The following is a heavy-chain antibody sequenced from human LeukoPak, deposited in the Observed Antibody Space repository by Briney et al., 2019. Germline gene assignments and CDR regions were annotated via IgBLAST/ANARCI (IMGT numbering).Heavy chain of an antibody. D-gene: IGHD3-22*01. CDR3: ARDIKRGDYYDSSGYLGLFDY. CDR2: ISYDGSNK. J-gene: IGHJ4*02. Sequence: GGSLRLSCAAPGFTFSSYSMNWVRQAPGKGLEWVAVISYDGSNKYYADSVKGRFTISRDNSKNTLYLQMNSLRAEDTAVYYCARDIKRGDYYDSSGYLGLFDYWGQGTLVTVSS. CDR1: GFTFSSYS. V-gene: IGHV3-30*03.